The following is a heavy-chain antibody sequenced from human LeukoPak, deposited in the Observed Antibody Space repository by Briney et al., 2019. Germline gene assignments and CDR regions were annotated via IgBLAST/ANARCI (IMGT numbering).Heavy chain of an antibody. V-gene: IGHV3-7*01. CDR1: GFTFGTSW. J-gene: IGHJ3*02. D-gene: IGHD3-16*01. CDR2: LNEDGRDE. Sequence: GGSLRLSCVASGFTFGTSWMSWVRQTPGKGLEWVALLNEDGRDERYMDSVKGRFTVSRDNAKNSVSLQLNSLRVEDTGVYYCARDPAWGSVDIWGQGTMVTVSS. CDR3: ARDPAWGSVDI.